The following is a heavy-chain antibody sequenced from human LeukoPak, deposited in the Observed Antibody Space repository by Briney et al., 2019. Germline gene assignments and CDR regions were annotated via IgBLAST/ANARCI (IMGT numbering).Heavy chain of an antibody. CDR3: AKNRGAGSHYYYHMNV. J-gene: IGHJ6*03. CDR2: INTDGSSM. CDR1: GFTFSSYW. V-gene: IGHV3-74*01. Sequence: GGSLRLSCAASGFTFSSYWMHWVRHAPGKGRVWVSRINTDGSSMSYADSVKGRFTISRDNAKNTLYLQMNSLRVEDTAVYYCAKNRGAGSHYYYHMNVWGKGTTVTASS. D-gene: IGHD1-26*01.